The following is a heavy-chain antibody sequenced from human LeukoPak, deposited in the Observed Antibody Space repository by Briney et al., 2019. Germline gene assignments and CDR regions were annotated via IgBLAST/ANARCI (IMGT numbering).Heavy chain of an antibody. D-gene: IGHD2-21*01. Sequence: ASVKVSCKASGYTFTGYYMHWVRQAPGQGLEWMGRINPNSGGTNYAQKFQGRVTMTRDTCISTAYMELSRLRSDDTAVYFCASYPRSIPTPPFDYWGQGTLVTVSS. J-gene: IGHJ4*02. CDR2: INPNSGGT. CDR3: ASYPRSIPTPPFDY. CDR1: GYTFTGYY. V-gene: IGHV1-2*06.